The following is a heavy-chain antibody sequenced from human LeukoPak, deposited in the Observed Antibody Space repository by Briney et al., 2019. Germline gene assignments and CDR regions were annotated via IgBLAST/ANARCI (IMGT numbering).Heavy chain of an antibody. Sequence: TASETLSLTCTVSGGSISSYYWSWIRQPPGKGLEWIGYIYYSGSTNYNPSLKSRVTISVDTSKNQFSLKLSSVTAADTAVYYCARQTAGYCSGGSCQPDGAFDIWGQGTMVTVSS. V-gene: IGHV4-59*01. CDR3: ARQTAGYCSGGSCQPDGAFDI. CDR1: GGSISSYY. J-gene: IGHJ3*02. CDR2: IYYSGST. D-gene: IGHD2-15*01.